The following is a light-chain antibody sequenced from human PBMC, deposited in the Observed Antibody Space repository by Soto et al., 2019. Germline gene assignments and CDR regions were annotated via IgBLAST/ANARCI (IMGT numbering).Light chain of an antibody. CDR3: SSYTSSTPVV. CDR2: DVS. J-gene: IGLJ2*01. Sequence: QSALTQPASVSGSPGQSITISCTGTSSDVGAYNYVSWYQQHPGKAPKLMIYDVSNRPSGVSNRFSGSKSGNAASLTISGRQAEDEADYYCSSYTSSTPVVFGGGPKLTVL. V-gene: IGLV2-14*01. CDR1: SSDVGAYNY.